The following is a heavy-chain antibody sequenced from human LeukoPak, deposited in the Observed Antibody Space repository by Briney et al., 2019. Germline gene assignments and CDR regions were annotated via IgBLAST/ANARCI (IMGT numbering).Heavy chain of an antibody. J-gene: IGHJ5*02. CDR2: MNPNSGNT. D-gene: IGHD1-7*01. V-gene: IGHV1-8*03. CDR3: ARTLELKDRWFDP. Sequence: ASVKVSCKASGYTFTSYDINWVRQATGQGLEWMGWMNPNSGNTGYAQKFQGRVTITRNTSISTAYMELSSLRSEDTAVYYCARTLELKDRWFDPWGQGTLVTVSS. CDR1: GYTFTSYD.